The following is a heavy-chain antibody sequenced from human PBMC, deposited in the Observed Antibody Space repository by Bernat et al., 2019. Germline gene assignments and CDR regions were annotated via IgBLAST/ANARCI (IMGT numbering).Heavy chain of an antibody. CDR1: GFTFSSYS. D-gene: IGHD1-26*01. CDR3: AREGSRGSYYLN. V-gene: IGHV3-21*01. Sequence: EVQLVESGGGLVKPGGSLRLSCAASGFTFSSYSMNWVRQAPGKGLEWVSSISSSSSYIYYADSVKGRFTISRDNAKNPLYLQMNSLRAEDTAVYYCAREGSRGSYYLNWGQGTLVTVSS. CDR2: ISSSSSYI. J-gene: IGHJ4*02.